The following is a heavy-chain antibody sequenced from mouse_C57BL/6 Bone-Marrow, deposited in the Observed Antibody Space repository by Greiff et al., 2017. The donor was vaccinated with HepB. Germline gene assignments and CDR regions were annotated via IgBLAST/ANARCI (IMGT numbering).Heavy chain of an antibody. CDR3: ARGGYYYAMGD. CDR1: GFTFSDYG. D-gene: IGHD2-2*01. Sequence: EVKLMESGGGLVKPGGSLKLSCAASGFTFSDYGMHWVRQAPEKGLEWVAYISSGSSTIYYADTVKGRFTISRDNAKNTLFLHMTRLRSEDTGMYYFARGGYYYAMGDWGQGTSVTVSS. CDR2: ISSGSSTI. J-gene: IGHJ4*01. V-gene: IGHV5-17*01.